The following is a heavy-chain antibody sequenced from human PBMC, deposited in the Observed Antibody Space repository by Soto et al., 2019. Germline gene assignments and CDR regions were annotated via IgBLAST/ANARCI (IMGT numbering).Heavy chain of an antibody. CDR1: RGTFTTDA. Sequence: QLQLVQSGAEVKKPGSSVSVSCKSSRGTFTTDAISWVRQAPGQGLEWMGVIIPVFGPPTYAQRFQGRVTISADESTSTAHLELSNLRSEDTAIYCCVRGGHNSGWYRTFDFWGQGTLVTVSS. J-gene: IGHJ4*02. V-gene: IGHV1-69*01. D-gene: IGHD6-13*01. CDR2: IIPVFGPP. CDR3: VRGGHNSGWYRTFDF.